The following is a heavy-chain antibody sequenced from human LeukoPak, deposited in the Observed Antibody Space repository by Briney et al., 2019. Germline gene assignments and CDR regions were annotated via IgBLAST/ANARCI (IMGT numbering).Heavy chain of an antibody. D-gene: IGHD2-21*02. CDR2: IYYSGST. V-gene: IGHV4-30-4*01. Sequence: SQTLSLTCTVSGGSISSGDYYWSWIRQPPGKGLEWIGYIYYSGSTYYNPSLMSRVTISVDTSKNQFSLKLSSVTAADTAVYYCASSIVVVTAIDYWGQGTLVTVSS. J-gene: IGHJ4*02. CDR1: GGSISSGDYY. CDR3: ASSIVVVTAIDY.